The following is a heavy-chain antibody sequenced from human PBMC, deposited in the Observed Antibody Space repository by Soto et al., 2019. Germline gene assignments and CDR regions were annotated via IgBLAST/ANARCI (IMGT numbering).Heavy chain of an antibody. CDR2: FDPEGGET. V-gene: IGHV1-24*01. J-gene: IGHJ4*02. D-gene: IGHD4-17*01. CDR1: GYTLTELS. Sequence: ASVKVSCKVSGYTLTELSMHWVRQAPGKGLEWMGGFDPEGGETIYAQKFQGRVTMTEDTSTDTAYMELSSLRSEDTAVYYCATPHDYGGKEFDYWGQGTLVTVSS. CDR3: ATPHDYGGKEFDY.